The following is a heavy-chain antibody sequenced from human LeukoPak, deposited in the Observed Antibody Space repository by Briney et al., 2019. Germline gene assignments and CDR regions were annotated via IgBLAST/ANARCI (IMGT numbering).Heavy chain of an antibody. J-gene: IGHJ4*02. CDR3: AHRLRWFGVDY. CDR1: GYSISSGYYC. V-gene: IGHV2-5*02. CDR2: IYWDDDK. Sequence: KASETLSLTCAVSGYSISSGYYCGWIRQPPGKALEWLALIYWDDDKRYSPSLKSRLTITKDTSKNQVVLTMTNMDPVDTATYYCAHRLRWFGVDYWGQGTLVTVSS. D-gene: IGHD3-10*01.